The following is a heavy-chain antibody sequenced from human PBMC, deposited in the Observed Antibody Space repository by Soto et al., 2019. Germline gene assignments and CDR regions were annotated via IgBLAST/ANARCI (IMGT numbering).Heavy chain of an antibody. V-gene: IGHV4-34*01. CDR2: INHSGST. CDR1: GGSFSGYY. CDR3: ARMTTIAVAGTFDY. J-gene: IGHJ4*02. Sequence: PSETLSLSCAVYGGSFSGYYWSWIRQPPGKGLEWIGEINHSGSTNYNPSLKSRVTISVDTSKNQFSLKLSSVTAADTAVYYCARMTTIAVAGTFDYWGQGTLVTVSS. D-gene: IGHD6-19*01.